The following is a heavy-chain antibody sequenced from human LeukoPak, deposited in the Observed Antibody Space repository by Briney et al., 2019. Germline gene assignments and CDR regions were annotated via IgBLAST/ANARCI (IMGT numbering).Heavy chain of an antibody. CDR1: GFTFSSYS. CDR2: ISSSSSYI. D-gene: IGHD6-6*01. V-gene: IGHV3-21*01. J-gene: IGHJ4*02. CDR3: ARNPYSSSSRYYFDY. Sequence: GGSLRLSCAASGFTFSSYSMNWVRQAPGKGLEWVPSISSSSSYIYYADSVKGRFTISRDNAKNSLYLQMNSLRAEDTAVYYCARNPYSSSSRYYFDYWGQGTLVTVSS.